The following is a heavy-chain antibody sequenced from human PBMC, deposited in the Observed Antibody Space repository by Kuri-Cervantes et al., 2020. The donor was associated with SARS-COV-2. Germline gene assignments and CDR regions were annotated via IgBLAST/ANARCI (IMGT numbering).Heavy chain of an antibody. V-gene: IGHV3-15*07. CDR3: AKDPVSGAVAGMFDY. D-gene: IGHD6-19*01. CDR2: IKSKTDGGTT. CDR1: GFTFSSYA. J-gene: IGHJ4*02. Sequence: GESLKISCAASGFTFSSYAMNWVRQAPGKGLEWVGRIKSKTDGGTTDYAAPVKGRFTISRDDSKNTLYLQMNSLRAEDTAVYYCAKDPVSGAVAGMFDYWGQGTLVTVSS.